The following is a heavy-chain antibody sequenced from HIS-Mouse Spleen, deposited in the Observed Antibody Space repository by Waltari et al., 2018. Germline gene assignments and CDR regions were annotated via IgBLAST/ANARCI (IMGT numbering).Heavy chain of an antibody. CDR3: AREIPYSSSWYDWYFDL. D-gene: IGHD6-13*01. Sequence: QLQLQESGPGLAKPSETLSPTCTVSGGSISRSSYYWGWIRQPPGKGLEWIGSLYYSGSTYYNPSLKSRVTISVDTSKNQFSLKLSSVTAADTAVYYCAREIPYSSSWYDWYFDLWGRGTLVTVSS. CDR2: LYYSGST. CDR1: GGSISRSSYY. J-gene: IGHJ2*01. V-gene: IGHV4-39*07.